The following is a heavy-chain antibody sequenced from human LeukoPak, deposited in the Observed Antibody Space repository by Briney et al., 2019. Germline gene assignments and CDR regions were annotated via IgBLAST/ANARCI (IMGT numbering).Heavy chain of an antibody. CDR1: GFTFSNSW. V-gene: IGHV3-7*01. J-gene: IGHJ4*02. CDR2: IQEDGNKE. D-gene: IGHD2-21*02. Sequence: GGSLRLSCAAAGFTFSNSWMTWVRQAPGEGLEGVANIQEDGNKENYLDSVRGRFTIARGSAKKSSYLQMNSPRVEDTAVYYCAKDIVAGGDDYWGQGTLVIVSS. CDR3: AKDIVAGGDDY.